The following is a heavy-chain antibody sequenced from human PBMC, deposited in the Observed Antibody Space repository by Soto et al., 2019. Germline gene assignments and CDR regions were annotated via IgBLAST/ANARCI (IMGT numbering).Heavy chain of an antibody. CDR2: SDREDGET. Sequence: QVRLIQSGTEVKKPGASVKVSCSLSGSALTELSLHWVRQAPGKGLEWMGWSDREDGETFYAQRFKGRLTMTEDTSTNTAYMELRSLGSEDTAVYYCTRGNWFDPWGQGTLVVVSS. J-gene: IGHJ5*02. V-gene: IGHV1-24*01. CDR1: GSALTELS. CDR3: TRGNWFDP.